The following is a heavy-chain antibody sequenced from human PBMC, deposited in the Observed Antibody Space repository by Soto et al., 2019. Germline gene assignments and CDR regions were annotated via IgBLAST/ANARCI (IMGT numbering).Heavy chain of an antibody. Sequence: LSLTCTVSGGSISSYYWSWIRQPAGKGLEWIGRIYTSGSTNYNPSLKSRVTMSVDTSKNQFSLKLSSVTAADTAVYYCATGVPRTNYYYYYGMDVWGQGTTVTVSS. J-gene: IGHJ6*02. CDR2: IYTSGST. D-gene: IGHD3-3*01. V-gene: IGHV4-4*07. CDR3: ATGVPRTNYYYYYGMDV. CDR1: GGSISSYY.